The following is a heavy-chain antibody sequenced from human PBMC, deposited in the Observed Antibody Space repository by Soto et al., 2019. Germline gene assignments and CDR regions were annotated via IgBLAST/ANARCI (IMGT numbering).Heavy chain of an antibody. CDR3: ARYTSTWGIH. J-gene: IGHJ4*02. V-gene: IGHV3-23*01. Sequence: EVQLLESGGGLVQPGGSLRLSCAASGVTFSSYAMTWVRQAPGKGLEWVSSITSSGNTYYADSVKGRFTISRDNSKNTLYLQMNSLRAEDTAVYSCARYTSTWGIHWGQGTLVTVSS. CDR2: ITSSGNT. D-gene: IGHD6-13*01. CDR1: GVTFSSYA.